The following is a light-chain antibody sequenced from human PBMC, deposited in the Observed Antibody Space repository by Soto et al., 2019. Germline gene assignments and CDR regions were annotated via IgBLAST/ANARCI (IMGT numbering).Light chain of an antibody. Sequence: QSVLTQPASVSGSPGQSITLSCTGTSSNVGSYDLVSWYQQHPGKAPKLIIYEGSKRPSGVSNRFSGSKSGNTASLTISGLQAEDEADYYCSSYAGTSTFMFGGGTKVTVL. CDR2: EGS. J-gene: IGLJ3*02. V-gene: IGLV2-23*03. CDR1: SSNVGSYDL. CDR3: SSYAGTSTFM.